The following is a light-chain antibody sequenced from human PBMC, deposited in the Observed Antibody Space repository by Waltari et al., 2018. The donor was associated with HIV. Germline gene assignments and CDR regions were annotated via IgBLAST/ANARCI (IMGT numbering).Light chain of an antibody. J-gene: IGLJ2*01. CDR1: GSNIGATYD. CDR3: QSYDSRLSGSV. Sequence: SVLTQPPSVSGAPGQRVTISCSESGSNIGATYDVHWYQHLPGTAPKLLIYGNSNRPSGVPDRFSGSKSVTSASLAITGLQPEDEGDYYCQSYDSRLSGSVFGGGTKLTVL. CDR2: GNS. V-gene: IGLV1-40*01.